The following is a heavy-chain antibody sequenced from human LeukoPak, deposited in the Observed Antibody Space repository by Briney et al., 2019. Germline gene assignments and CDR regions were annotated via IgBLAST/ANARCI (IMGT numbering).Heavy chain of an antibody. CDR1: GYTFTSYG. J-gene: IGHJ5*02. Sequence: GASVKVSCKASGYTFTSYGISWVRQAPGQGLEWMGWISAYNGNTNYAQKLQGRVTMTTDTSTSTAYMELRSLRSDDTAVYYCARARGARYCSSTSCPYNWFDPWGQGTLVTVSS. V-gene: IGHV1-18*01. CDR3: ARARGARYCSSTSCPYNWFDP. D-gene: IGHD2-2*01. CDR2: ISAYNGNT.